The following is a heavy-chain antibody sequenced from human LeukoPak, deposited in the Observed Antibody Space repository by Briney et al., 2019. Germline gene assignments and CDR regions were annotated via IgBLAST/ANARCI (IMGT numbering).Heavy chain of an antibody. V-gene: IGHV4-59*01. J-gene: IGHJ4*02. CDR3: ARASMDYGTNLGTDY. Sequence: SETLSLTCTISGGSISSYHWSWIRQPPGKGLEWIGYIYYSGSTTYNPSLKSRVTISVDTSKNQFSLKLSSVTAADTAVYYCARASMDYGTNLGTDYWGQGTLVTVSS. CDR2: IYYSGST. D-gene: IGHD4/OR15-4a*01. CDR1: GGSISSYH.